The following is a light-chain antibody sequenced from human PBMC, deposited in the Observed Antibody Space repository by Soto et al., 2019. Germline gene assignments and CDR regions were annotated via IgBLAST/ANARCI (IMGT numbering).Light chain of an antibody. CDR2: EVS. Sequence: QSALTTPASVSGSPGQSITISCTGTSSDVGANGFVSWYQQHPGKAPKLMMYEVSNRPSGVSDRFSGSKSGNTASLTISGLQAEDEADYYCSSYTTSSTYVFGTGTKVTVL. V-gene: IGLV2-14*01. J-gene: IGLJ1*01. CDR3: SSYTTSSTYV. CDR1: SSDVGANGF.